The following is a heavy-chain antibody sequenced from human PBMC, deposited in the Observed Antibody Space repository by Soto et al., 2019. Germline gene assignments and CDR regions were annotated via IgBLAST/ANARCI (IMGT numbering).Heavy chain of an antibody. CDR1: GYTFTSYG. J-gene: IGHJ4*02. Sequence: ASVKVSCKASGYTFTSYGISWVRQAPGQGLEWMGWISAYNGNTNYAQKLQGRVTMTTDTSTSTAYMELRSLRSDDTAVYYCARSTTIFGEVSASSYFDYWGQGTLVTVSS. V-gene: IGHV1-18*01. CDR2: ISAYNGNT. CDR3: ARSTTIFGEVSASSYFDY. D-gene: IGHD3-3*01.